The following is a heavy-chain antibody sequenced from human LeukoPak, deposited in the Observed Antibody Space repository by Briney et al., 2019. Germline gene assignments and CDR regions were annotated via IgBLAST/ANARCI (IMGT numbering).Heavy chain of an antibody. Sequence: GGSLRLSCAASGFTFNHFSMGWVRQAPGKGLEWVSHITASGTAMFYADSVKGRFTISRDNAKNSLYLQMNSLRDEDTAVYYCASSGNYRFDYWGQGTLVTVSS. J-gene: IGHJ4*02. CDR3: ASSGNYRFDY. D-gene: IGHD1-26*01. CDR2: ITASGTAM. V-gene: IGHV3-48*02. CDR1: GFTFNHFS.